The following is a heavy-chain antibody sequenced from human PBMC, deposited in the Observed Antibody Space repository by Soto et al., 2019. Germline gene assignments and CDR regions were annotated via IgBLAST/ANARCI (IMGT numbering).Heavy chain of an antibody. CDR2: IYYSGST. CDR3: ARGWRGTMIVVVIPGIFDY. CDR1: GGSISSSSYY. J-gene: IGHJ4*02. D-gene: IGHD3-22*01. Sequence: QLQLQESGPGLVKPSETLSLTCTVSGGSISSSSYYWGWIRQPPGKGLEWIGSIYYSGSTYYNPSLKSRVTISVDTSKNQFSLKLSSVTAADTAVYYCARGWRGTMIVVVIPGIFDYWGQGTLVTVSS. V-gene: IGHV4-39*01.